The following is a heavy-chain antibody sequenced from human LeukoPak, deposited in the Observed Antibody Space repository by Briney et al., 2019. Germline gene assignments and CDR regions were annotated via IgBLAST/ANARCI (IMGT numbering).Heavy chain of an antibody. D-gene: IGHD6-19*01. CDR1: GYTFTSYG. CDR3: ARYYIAVAGREDFDY. J-gene: IGHJ4*02. Sequence: ASVKVSCKASGYTFTSYGISWVRQAPGQGIEWMGWISAYNGNTNYAQKLQGRVTMTTDTSTSTAYMELRSLRSDDTAVYYCARYYIAVAGREDFDYWGQGTLVTVSS. V-gene: IGHV1-18*01. CDR2: ISAYNGNT.